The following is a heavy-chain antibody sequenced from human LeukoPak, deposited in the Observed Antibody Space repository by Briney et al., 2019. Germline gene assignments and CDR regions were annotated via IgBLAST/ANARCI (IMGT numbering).Heavy chain of an antibody. V-gene: IGHV1-18*01. Sequence: ASVKVSCKASGYTFTSYGISWVRQAPGQGLEWMGWISAYNGNTNYAQKLQGRVTMTTDTSTSTAYMELRSLRSDDTAVYYCARYGAYDSSGYYHAFDIWGQGTMVTVSS. J-gene: IGHJ3*02. D-gene: IGHD3-22*01. CDR2: ISAYNGNT. CDR1: GYTFTSYG. CDR3: ARYGAYDSSGYYHAFDI.